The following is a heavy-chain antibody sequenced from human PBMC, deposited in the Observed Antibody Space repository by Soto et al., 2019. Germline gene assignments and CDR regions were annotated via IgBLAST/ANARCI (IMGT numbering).Heavy chain of an antibody. CDR3: ATVRNYYYDSCGYLPGGDFDY. Sequence: EVQLVESGGGLVKPGGSLRLSCAASGFTFSNAWMNWVRQAPGKGLEWVGRIKSKTDGGTTDYAAPVKGRFTISRDDSKNTLSLQMNSLKTEDTAVYYCATVRNYYYDSCGYLPGGDFDYWGQGTLVTVSS. J-gene: IGHJ4*02. CDR1: GFTFSNAW. V-gene: IGHV3-15*07. CDR2: IKSKTDGGTT. D-gene: IGHD3-22*01.